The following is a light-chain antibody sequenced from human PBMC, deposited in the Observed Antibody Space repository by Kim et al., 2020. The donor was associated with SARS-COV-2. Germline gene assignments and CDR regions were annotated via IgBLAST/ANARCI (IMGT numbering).Light chain of an antibody. V-gene: IGLV1-44*01. Sequence: ELTQPPSASGTPGQRVTISCSGGSSNIETNTVNWFQQLPGTAPKLLMYSNSHRPSGVPDRFSGSRSGTSASLAISGLQSEDEADYYCAAWDDSLNAWV. CDR3: AAWDDSLNAWV. J-gene: IGLJ3*02. CDR1: SSNIETNT. CDR2: SNS.